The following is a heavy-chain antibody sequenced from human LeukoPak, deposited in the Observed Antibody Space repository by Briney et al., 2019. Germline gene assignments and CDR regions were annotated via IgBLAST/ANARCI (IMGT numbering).Heavy chain of an antibody. V-gene: IGHV4-39*01. J-gene: IGHJ6*03. CDR2: IYYSGTT. D-gene: IGHD3-3*01. Sequence: PSETLSLTCTVSGGSISSSHYYWGWIRQPPGKGLEWIGTIYYSGTTYYNPSLESRVTMSEDTSKNQSSLTLRSVTATDTAVYYCARQISDYYYYYIDVWGKGTTVTVSS. CDR3: ARQISDYYYYYIDV. CDR1: GGSISSSHYY.